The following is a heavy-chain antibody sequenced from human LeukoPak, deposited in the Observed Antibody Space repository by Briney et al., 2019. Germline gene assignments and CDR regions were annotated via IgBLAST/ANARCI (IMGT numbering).Heavy chain of an antibody. CDR2: INPNTGDT. J-gene: IGHJ4*02. CDR1: GYTFTGYY. Sequence: ASMTVSCKASGYTFTGYYIHLVRQAPGQGLEWMGWINPNTGDTNYAQKFQGRVTMTRDTSISTAYMELSRLRSDDTAVYYCARDLHWGPDYWGQGTLVTVSS. CDR3: ARDLHWGPDY. V-gene: IGHV1-2*02. D-gene: IGHD7-27*01.